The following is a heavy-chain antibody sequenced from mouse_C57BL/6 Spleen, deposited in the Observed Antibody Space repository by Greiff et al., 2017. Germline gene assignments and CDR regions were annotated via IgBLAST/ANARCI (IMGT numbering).Heavy chain of an antibody. CDR3: TRRGSNYVGNAMDD. CDR2: IDPETGGT. J-gene: IGHJ4*01. V-gene: IGHV1-15*01. Sequence: VQLQQSGAELVRPGASVTLSCKASGYTFTDYEMHWVKQTPVHGLEWIGAIDPETGGTAYNQKFKGKAILTADKSSSTAYMELRSLTSEDSAVYYCTRRGSNYVGNAMDDWGQGTSVTVSS. CDR1: GYTFTDYE. D-gene: IGHD2-5*01.